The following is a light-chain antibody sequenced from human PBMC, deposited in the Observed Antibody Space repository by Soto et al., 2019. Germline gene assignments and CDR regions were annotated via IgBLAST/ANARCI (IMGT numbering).Light chain of an antibody. V-gene: IGKV3-20*01. CDR3: QLYGSSPRT. CDR2: GAS. J-gene: IGKJ1*01. CDR1: QSVSSSY. Sequence: EIVLTQSPGTLSLSPGERATLSCRASQSVSSSYLAWYQQKPGQAPRLFIYGASSRATGIPDRFSGSGSGTDFTLTISRLEPEDFAVYYCQLYGSSPRTFGQGTKVEIK.